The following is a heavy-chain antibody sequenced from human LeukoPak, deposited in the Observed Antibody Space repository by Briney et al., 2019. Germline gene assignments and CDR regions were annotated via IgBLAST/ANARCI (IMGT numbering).Heavy chain of an antibody. CDR2: INSGGSTI. Sequence: EGSLRLSCAASGFTFSDYKMNWVRQAPGKGLEWVSYINSGGSTIYYADSVKGRFTISRDNAKNSLYLQMNSLRAEDTAVYYCATTVTTYGGYYFDYWGQGTLVTVSS. CDR3: ATTVTTYGGYYFDY. V-gene: IGHV3-48*03. CDR1: GFTFSDYK. D-gene: IGHD4-17*01. J-gene: IGHJ4*02.